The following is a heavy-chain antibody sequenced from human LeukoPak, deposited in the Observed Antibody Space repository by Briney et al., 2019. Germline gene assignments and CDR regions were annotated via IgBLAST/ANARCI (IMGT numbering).Heavy chain of an antibody. Sequence: GGSLRLSCAASGFTFSSYSMNWVRQAPGKGLEWVSSISSSSSYIYYADSVKGRFTISRDNAKNSLYLQMNSLRAEDTAVYYCARDRIWGYSVVGAFDIWGQGTMVTVSS. CDR1: GFTFSSYS. CDR3: ARDRIWGYSVVGAFDI. J-gene: IGHJ3*02. CDR2: ISSSSSYI. V-gene: IGHV3-21*01. D-gene: IGHD7-27*01.